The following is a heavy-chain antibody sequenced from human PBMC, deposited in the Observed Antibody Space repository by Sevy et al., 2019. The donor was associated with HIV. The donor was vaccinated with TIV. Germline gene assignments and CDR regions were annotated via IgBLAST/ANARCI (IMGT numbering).Heavy chain of an antibody. D-gene: IGHD3-10*01. CDR3: ARRITMVRGVIHRFYYFDY. Sequence: SETLSLTCTVSGGSISSSSYYWGWIRQPPGKGLEWIGSIYYCVSTYYNPSLKSRVTISVDTSKNQFSLNLSSVTAADTDVYYCARRITMVRGVIHRFYYFDYWGQGTLVTVSS. J-gene: IGHJ4*02. CDR2: IYYCVST. CDR1: GGSISSSSYY. V-gene: IGHV4-39*01.